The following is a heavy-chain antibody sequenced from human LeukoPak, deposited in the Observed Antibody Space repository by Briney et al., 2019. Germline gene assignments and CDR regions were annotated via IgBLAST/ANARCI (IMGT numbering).Heavy chain of an antibody. CDR1: GYTFTGYY. Sequence: ASVKVSCKASGYTFTGYYMHWVRQAPGQGLEWMGRINPNSGGTNYAQKFQGRVTMTRDTSISTAYMELSRLRSDDTAVYYCARGMVTMVRGVNQLDYWGQGTLVTVSS. V-gene: IGHV1-2*06. CDR2: INPNSGGT. J-gene: IGHJ4*02. CDR3: ARGMVTMVRGVNQLDY. D-gene: IGHD3-10*01.